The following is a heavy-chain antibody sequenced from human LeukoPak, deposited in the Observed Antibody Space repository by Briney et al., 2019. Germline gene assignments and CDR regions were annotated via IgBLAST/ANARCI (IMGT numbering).Heavy chain of an antibody. CDR2: IIPIFGTA. Sequence: ASVKVSCKASGGTFSSYAISWVRQAPGQGLEWMGGIIPIFGTANYAQKFQGRVTITADKSTSTAYMELSSLRSEDTAVYYCARDRVRYDYGGPTYYMDVWGKGTTVTVSS. CDR1: GGTFSSYA. V-gene: IGHV1-69*06. J-gene: IGHJ6*03. D-gene: IGHD4-23*01. CDR3: ARDRVRYDYGGPTYYMDV.